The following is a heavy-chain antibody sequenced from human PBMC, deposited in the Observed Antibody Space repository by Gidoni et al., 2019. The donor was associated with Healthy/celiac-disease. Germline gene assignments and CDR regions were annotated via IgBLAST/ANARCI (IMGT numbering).Heavy chain of an antibody. V-gene: IGHV3-30*18. CDR1: GFTFSSYG. Sequence: QVQLVESGGGVVQPGRSLRLSCAASGFTFSSYGMHWVRQAPGKGLEWVAVISYDGSNKYYADSVKGRFTISRDNSKNTLYLQMNSLRAEDTSVYYCAKHYDSSGYYRTDYYYGMDVWGQGTTVTVSS. CDR3: AKHYDSSGYYRTDYYYGMDV. D-gene: IGHD3-22*01. J-gene: IGHJ6*02. CDR2: ISYDGSNK.